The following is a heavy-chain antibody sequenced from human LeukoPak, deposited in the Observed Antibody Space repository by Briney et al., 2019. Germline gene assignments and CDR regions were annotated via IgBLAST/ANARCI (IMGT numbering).Heavy chain of an antibody. D-gene: IGHD5-18*01. CDR2: IYSGGST. Sequence: PGGSLRLSCAASGFTVSNNYMSWVRQAPGKGLEWVSVIYSGGSTYYADSVKGRFTISRDNSKNTLYRQMNSLTAEDTAMYYCARGYLGYNYGFDYWGQGTLVTVSS. CDR1: GFTVSNNY. V-gene: IGHV3-53*01. CDR3: ARGYLGYNYGFDY. J-gene: IGHJ4*02.